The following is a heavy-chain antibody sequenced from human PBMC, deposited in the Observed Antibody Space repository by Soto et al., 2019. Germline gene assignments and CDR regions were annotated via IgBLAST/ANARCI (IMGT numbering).Heavy chain of an antibody. J-gene: IGHJ4*02. D-gene: IGHD5-12*01. Sequence: PGGSLRLSCAASGFTFSSYGMHWVRQAPGKGLEWVAVIWYDGSNKYYADSVKGRFTISRDNSKNTLYLQMNSLRAEDTAVYYCANVPRSGPTDFDYWGQGTLVTVSS. CDR1: GFTFSSYG. CDR3: ANVPRSGPTDFDY. V-gene: IGHV3-33*06. CDR2: IWYDGSNK.